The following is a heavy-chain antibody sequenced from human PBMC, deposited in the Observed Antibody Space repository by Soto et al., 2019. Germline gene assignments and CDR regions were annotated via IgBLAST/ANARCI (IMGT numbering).Heavy chain of an antibody. CDR2: INKDGSYK. CDR3: ARGGLEPFDY. J-gene: IGHJ4*02. Sequence: GGSLRLSCATSGFTFSDEWRHWVRQVPGKGLVWVSRINKDGSYKNYADFVEGRFTISRDDAKSELYLHMDRLRAEDTAVYYCARGGLEPFDYLGQGALVTVSS. V-gene: IGHV3-74*01. D-gene: IGHD1-1*01. CDR1: GFTFSDEW.